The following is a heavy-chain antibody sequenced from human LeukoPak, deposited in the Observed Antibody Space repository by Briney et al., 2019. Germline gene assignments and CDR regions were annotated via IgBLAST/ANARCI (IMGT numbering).Heavy chain of an antibody. V-gene: IGHV3-23*01. CDR3: VRSLDY. J-gene: IGHJ4*02. Sequence: GGSLRLSCAASGFTFSSYAMAWVRQAPGKGLEWVSTIGSSAGTTLYADSVKGRFTISRDNSKNTLYLQISSLRAEDTALYYCVRSLDYWGQGTLVTVSS. CDR2: IGSSAGTT. CDR1: GFTFSSYA.